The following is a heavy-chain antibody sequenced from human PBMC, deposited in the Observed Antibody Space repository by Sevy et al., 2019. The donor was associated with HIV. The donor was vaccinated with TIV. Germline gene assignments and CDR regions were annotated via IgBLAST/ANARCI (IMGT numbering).Heavy chain of an antibody. CDR2: IRSKFYGGTA. CDR3: IRDGRGYSRPFDY. D-gene: IGHD5-18*01. CDR1: GFTFSDYA. J-gene: IGHJ4*02. Sequence: GGSLRLSCTASGFTFSDYAMTWVRQAPGKGLEWVSFIRSKFYGGTAEYAASVKGRFSISRDDSKYIAYLQMNSLKTDDTGVYYCIRDGRGYSRPFDYWGQGTLVTVSS. V-gene: IGHV3-49*04.